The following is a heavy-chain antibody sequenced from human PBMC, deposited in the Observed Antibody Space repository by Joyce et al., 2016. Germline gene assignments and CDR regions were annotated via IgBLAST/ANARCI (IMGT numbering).Heavy chain of an antibody. CDR2: IIPLSGTS. D-gene: IGHD1-7*01. CDR3: ARGGGAPGTAARLDY. V-gene: IGHV1-69*01. Sequence: QVQLVQSGAEVKKPGSSVKVSCKASGGSFNRYTINWVRQAPGQGLEWMGWIIPLSGTSNYEQKFQDRVTITADGLTSTVYMELFSLRSDDTAVYFCARGGGAPGTAARLDYWGQGTLVIVSS. J-gene: IGHJ4*02. CDR1: GGSFNRYT.